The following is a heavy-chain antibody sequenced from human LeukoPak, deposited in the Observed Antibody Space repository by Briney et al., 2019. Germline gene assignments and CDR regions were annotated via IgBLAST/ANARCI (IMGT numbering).Heavy chain of an antibody. Sequence: GGSLRLSCAASGFTFTDYYMSWIRQAPGKGLEWVSYISISSTTIYYADSVKGRFTISRDNAKNSLYLQMNSLRAEDTAVYYCARGTPDPGGWFDPWGQGTLVTVSS. CDR1: GFTFTDYY. D-gene: IGHD4-23*01. J-gene: IGHJ5*02. CDR2: ISISSTTI. V-gene: IGHV3-11*04. CDR3: ARGTPDPGGWFDP.